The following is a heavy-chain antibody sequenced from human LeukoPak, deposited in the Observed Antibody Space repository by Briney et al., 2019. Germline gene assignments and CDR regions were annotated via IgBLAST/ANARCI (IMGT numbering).Heavy chain of an antibody. CDR1: GFTFSSYT. Sequence: GGSLRLSCAASGFTFSSYTMHWVRQAPGKGLEWVAVISYEGSNENYADSVKGRFTISRDNSKNTLYLQLNRLRVDDTAVYYCAKQGVAAAATSWFDPWGQGTLVTVSS. V-gene: IGHV3-30-3*01. CDR2: ISYEGSNE. D-gene: IGHD6-25*01. J-gene: IGHJ5*02. CDR3: AKQGVAAAATSWFDP.